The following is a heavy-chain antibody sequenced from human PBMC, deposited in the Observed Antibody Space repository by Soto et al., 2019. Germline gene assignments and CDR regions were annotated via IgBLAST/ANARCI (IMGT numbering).Heavy chain of an antibody. CDR2: IRSKANSYAT. Sequence: GGSLRLSCAASGFTFSGSAMHWVRQASGKGLEWVGRIRSKANSYATAYAASVKGRFTISRDDSKNTAYLQMNSLKTEDTAVYYCTRHVGRTGTTNSHFDYWGQGTLVTVSS. D-gene: IGHD1-1*01. J-gene: IGHJ4*02. V-gene: IGHV3-73*01. CDR1: GFTFSGSA. CDR3: TRHVGRTGTTNSHFDY.